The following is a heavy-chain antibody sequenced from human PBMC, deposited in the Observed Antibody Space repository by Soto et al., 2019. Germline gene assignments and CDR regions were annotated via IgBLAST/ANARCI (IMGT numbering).Heavy chain of an antibody. D-gene: IGHD4-17*01. V-gene: IGHV3-23*01. CDR1: GFTFSSYA. Sequence: PGGSLRLSCAASGFTFSSYAMSWVRQAPGKGLEWVSAISGSGGSTYYADSVKGRFTISRDNSKNTLYLQMNSLRAEDTAVYYCAKDPPTKNDYGDRNWFDPWGQGTLGTVSS. CDR3: AKDPPTKNDYGDRNWFDP. CDR2: ISGSGGST. J-gene: IGHJ5*02.